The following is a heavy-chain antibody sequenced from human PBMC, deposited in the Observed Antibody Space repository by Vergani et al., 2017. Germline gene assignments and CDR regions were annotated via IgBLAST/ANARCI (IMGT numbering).Heavy chain of an antibody. Sequence: QVQLVQSGAEVKKPGSSVKVSCKASGYTFTSYAMHWVRQAPGQRLEWRGGINAGNGNTKYSQKFQGRVTITRDTSASTAYMGLSSLRSEDTAVYYCAIGDYYDSSGYLYWGQGTLVTVSS. D-gene: IGHD3-22*01. CDR2: INAGNGNT. CDR1: GYTFTSYA. V-gene: IGHV1-3*01. J-gene: IGHJ4*02. CDR3: AIGDYYDSSGYLY.